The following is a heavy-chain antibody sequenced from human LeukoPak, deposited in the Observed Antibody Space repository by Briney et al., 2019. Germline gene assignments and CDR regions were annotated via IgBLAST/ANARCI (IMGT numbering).Heavy chain of an antibody. D-gene: IGHD6-13*01. CDR3: ARDSSSWNNWFDP. V-gene: IGHV3-7*01. CDR2: IKQGGSEK. Sequence: GGSLRLSCAASGFTFSSYWMSWVRQAPGKGLEWGANIKQGGSEKYYVDSVKGRFTISRDNAKNSLYLQMNSLRAEDTAVYYCARDSSSWNNWFDPWGQGTLVTVSS. J-gene: IGHJ5*02. CDR1: GFTFSSYW.